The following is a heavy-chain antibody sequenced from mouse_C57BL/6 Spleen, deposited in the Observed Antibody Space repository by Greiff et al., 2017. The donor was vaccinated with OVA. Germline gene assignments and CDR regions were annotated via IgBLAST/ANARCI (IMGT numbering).Heavy chain of an antibody. V-gene: IGHV1-42*01. Sequence: VQLKQSGPELVKPGASVKISCKASGYSFTGYYMNWVKQSPEKSLEWIGEINPSTGGTTYNQKFKAKATLTVDKSSSTAYMQLKSLTSEDSAVYYCARNSRDGYYHYFDYWGQGTTLTVSS. J-gene: IGHJ2*01. CDR1: GYSFTGYY. CDR3: ARNSRDGYYHYFDY. D-gene: IGHD2-3*01. CDR2: INPSTGGT.